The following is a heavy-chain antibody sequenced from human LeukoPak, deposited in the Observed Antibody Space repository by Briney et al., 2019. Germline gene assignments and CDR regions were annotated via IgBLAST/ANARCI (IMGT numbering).Heavy chain of an antibody. CDR2: ISSSSSYI. Sequence: PGGSLRLSCAASGFTFSSYSMNWVRQAPGKGLEWVSSISSSSSYIYYADSVKGRFTISRDNAKNTLYLQMNSLRAEDTAVYYCATNKGGYFDYWGQGTLVTVSS. D-gene: IGHD3-16*01. CDR3: ATNKGGYFDY. J-gene: IGHJ4*02. V-gene: IGHV3-21*01. CDR1: GFTFSSYS.